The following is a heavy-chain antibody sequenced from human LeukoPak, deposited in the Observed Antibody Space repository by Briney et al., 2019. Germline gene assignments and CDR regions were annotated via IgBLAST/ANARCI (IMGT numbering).Heavy chain of an antibody. Sequence: PSETLSLTCTVSGGSISSSSYYWGWIRQPPGKGLEWIGSIYYSGSTYYNPSLKSRVTISVDTSKNQFSLKLSSVTAADTAVNYCARQQYSYRKMPGYYFDYWGQGTLVTVSS. CDR3: ARQQYSYRKMPGYYFDY. CDR1: GGSISSSSYY. V-gene: IGHV4-39*01. D-gene: IGHD5-18*01. J-gene: IGHJ4*02. CDR2: IYYSGST.